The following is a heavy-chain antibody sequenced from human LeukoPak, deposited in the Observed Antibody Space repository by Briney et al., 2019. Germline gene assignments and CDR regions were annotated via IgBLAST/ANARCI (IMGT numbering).Heavy chain of an antibody. D-gene: IGHD1-26*01. CDR3: TTGILIVGALSP. CDR2: IRSKAYGGTT. Sequence: GGSLRLSXTASGFTFGDYAMSWFRQTPGKGLEWVGFIRSKAYGGTTEYAASVKGRFTISRDDSKSTAYLQMNSLKTEDTAVYYCTTGILIVGALSPWGQGTLVTVSS. J-gene: IGHJ5*02. V-gene: IGHV3-49*03. CDR1: GFTFGDYA.